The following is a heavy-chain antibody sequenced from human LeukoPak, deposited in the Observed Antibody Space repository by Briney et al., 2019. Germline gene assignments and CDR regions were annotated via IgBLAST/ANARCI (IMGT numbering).Heavy chain of an antibody. CDR3: ASYTLGYCSSTSCRDY. CDR2: ISSSGSTI. J-gene: IGHJ4*02. D-gene: IGHD2-2*01. Sequence: PGGSLRLSCAASGFTFSDYYMSWIRQAPGKGPEWVSYISSSGSTIYYADSVKGRFTISRDNAKNSLYLQMNSLRAEDTAVYCCASYTLGYCSSTSCRDYWGQGTLVTVSS. V-gene: IGHV3-11*01. CDR1: GFTFSDYY.